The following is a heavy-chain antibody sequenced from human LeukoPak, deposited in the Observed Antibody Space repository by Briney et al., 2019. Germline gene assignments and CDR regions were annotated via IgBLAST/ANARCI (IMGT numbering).Heavy chain of an antibody. Sequence: PGGSLRLSCAASGFSFDDLGMTWVRQAPGKGLEWVSTLSGSGITTYYADSVKGRFTISRDNSKNTLYLQMNSLRAEDTAVYYCAKGIYCSGWSYFDYWGHGTLVTVSS. CDR2: LSGSGITT. J-gene: IGHJ4*01. V-gene: IGHV3-23*01. CDR3: AKGIYCSGWSYFDY. D-gene: IGHD6-19*01. CDR1: GFSFDDLG.